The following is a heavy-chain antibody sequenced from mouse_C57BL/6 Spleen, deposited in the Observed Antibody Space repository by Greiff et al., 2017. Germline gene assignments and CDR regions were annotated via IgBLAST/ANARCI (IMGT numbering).Heavy chain of an antibody. D-gene: IGHD2-3*01. J-gene: IGHJ3*01. Sequence: QVQLQQPGAELVRPGSSVKLSCKASGYTFTSYWMDWVKQRPGQGLEWIGYINPSGCYTNYNQKFKDKATLTVDKSSSTAYMQLSSLTSEDSAVYYCARWDGLGWFAYWGQGTLVTVSA. CDR3: ARWDGLGWFAY. V-gene: IGHV1-61*01. CDR1: GYTFTSYW. CDR2: INPSGCYT.